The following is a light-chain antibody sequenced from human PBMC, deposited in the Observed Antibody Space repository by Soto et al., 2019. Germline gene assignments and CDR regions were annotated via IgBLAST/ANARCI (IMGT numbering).Light chain of an antibody. CDR3: QSSDGSLSASV. Sequence: QSVLTQPPSVSGAPGQRVTISCTGSSSNIGAGYDVQWYQQLPGTAPKLLIYGNSNRPSGVPDRFSGSKSGTSASLAITGLQAEDEADYHCQSSDGSLSASVFGGETQLTLL. CDR1: SSNIGAGYD. CDR2: GNS. J-gene: IGLJ3*02. V-gene: IGLV1-40*01.